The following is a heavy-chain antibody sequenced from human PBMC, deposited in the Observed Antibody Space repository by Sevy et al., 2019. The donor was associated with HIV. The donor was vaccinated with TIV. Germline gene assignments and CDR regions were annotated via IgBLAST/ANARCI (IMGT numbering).Heavy chain of an antibody. Sequence: GGSLRLSCAASAFTFKSYAMTWVRQAPGKGLEWISSISGSGGDTKKADSVKGRFRISRDNSKYTLYLQLNSVRAGDTAVYDCAKDQGDYIWWIFRHWGQGTLVTVSS. D-gene: IGHD3-16*02. J-gene: IGHJ4*02. CDR3: AKDQGDYIWWIFRH. CDR1: AFTFKSYA. V-gene: IGHV3-23*01. CDR2: ISGSGGDT.